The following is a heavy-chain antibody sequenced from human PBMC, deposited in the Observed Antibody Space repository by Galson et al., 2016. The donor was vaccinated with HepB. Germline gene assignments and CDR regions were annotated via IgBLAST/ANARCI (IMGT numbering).Heavy chain of an antibody. D-gene: IGHD3-22*01. V-gene: IGHV3-30*04. CDR1: GFTFSTYA. Sequence: SLRLSCAASGFTFSTYAMHWVRQAPGKGLEWVALISYDGSNKYYADPVKGRFTISRDNSKNTLYLQMNSLRAEDTAVYYCAREDSSCYYYFDYWGQGTLVTVSS. CDR3: AREDSSCYYYFDY. J-gene: IGHJ4*02. CDR2: ISYDGSNK.